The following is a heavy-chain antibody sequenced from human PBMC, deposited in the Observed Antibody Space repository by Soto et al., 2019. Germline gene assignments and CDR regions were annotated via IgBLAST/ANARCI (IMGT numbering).Heavy chain of an antibody. D-gene: IGHD2-2*01. Sequence: EVQLLESGGGLVQPGGSLRLSCAASGFTFSNYGMSWVRQAPGKGLEWVSGVSGSGGYTYYTDSVKGRFTISRDSSKDTLYLQMNSLRVEDTAVYYCAKSRCSITSFYFDYWGLGTLVTVSS. V-gene: IGHV3-23*01. CDR3: AKSRCSITSFYFDY. J-gene: IGHJ4*02. CDR1: GFTFSNYG. CDR2: VSGSGGYT.